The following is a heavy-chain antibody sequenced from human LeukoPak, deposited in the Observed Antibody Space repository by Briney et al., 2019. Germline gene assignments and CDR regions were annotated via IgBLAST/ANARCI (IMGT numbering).Heavy chain of an antibody. J-gene: IGHJ4*02. D-gene: IGHD2-15*01. V-gene: IGHV3-48*02. CDR3: ARDPYQHSDGHPGY. CDR1: GFTFSAYS. Sequence: GGSLRLSCAASGFTFSAYSMTWVRQAPGKGLEWVSFITSSGSTIDYADSVKGRFTISRDNARNSLFLQMNSLRDEDTAVYFCARDPYQHSDGHPGYWGQGTLVTVSS. CDR2: ITSSGSTI.